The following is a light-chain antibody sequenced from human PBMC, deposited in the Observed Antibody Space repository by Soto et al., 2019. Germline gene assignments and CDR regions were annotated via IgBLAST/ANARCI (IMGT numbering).Light chain of an antibody. CDR1: QSVRSNY. J-gene: IGKJ1*01. V-gene: IGKV3-20*01. CDR2: GAS. CDR3: QQYGSSPPT. Sequence: EIVLTQSPGTLSLSPGERATLSCRASQSVRSNYLAWYQQKPGQAPRLLINGASSRATGIPDRFSGSGSGTEFTLTISRLEPEDFALYYCQQYGSSPPTFGQGTKVEIK.